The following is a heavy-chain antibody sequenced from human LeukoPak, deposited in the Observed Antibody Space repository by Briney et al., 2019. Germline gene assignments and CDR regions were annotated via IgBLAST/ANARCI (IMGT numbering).Heavy chain of an antibody. V-gene: IGHV3-21*01. D-gene: IGHD3-22*01. CDR3: ARDDSSGYYSTGYAFDI. Sequence: PGGSLRLSCAASGFTFSSYSMNWVRPAPRKGLEWVSSISSSSSYIYYTDSVKGRFTISRDNAKNSLYLQMNSLRVEDTAVYYCARDDSSGYYSTGYAFDIWGQGTMVTVSS. CDR2: ISSSSSYI. CDR1: GFTFSSYS. J-gene: IGHJ3*02.